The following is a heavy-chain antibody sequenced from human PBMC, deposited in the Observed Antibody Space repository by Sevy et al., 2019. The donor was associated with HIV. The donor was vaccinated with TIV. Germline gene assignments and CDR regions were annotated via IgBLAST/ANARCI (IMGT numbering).Heavy chain of an antibody. J-gene: IGHJ3*02. V-gene: IGHV3-74*01. CDR1: GFTFSSYW. CDR2: INSDGSST. CDR3: ARAGYNWNPAAFDI. Sequence: GSLRLSCAASGFTFSSYWMHWVRQAPGKGLVWVSRINSDGSSTSYADSVKGRFTISRDNAKNTLYLQMNSLRAEDTAVYYCARAGYNWNPAAFDIWGQGTMVTVSS. D-gene: IGHD1-20*01.